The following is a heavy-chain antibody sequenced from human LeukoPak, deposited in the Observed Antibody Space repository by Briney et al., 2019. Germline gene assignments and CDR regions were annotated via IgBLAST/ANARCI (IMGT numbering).Heavy chain of an antibody. J-gene: IGHJ3*02. CDR1: GGSISSHY. Sequence: SETLSLTCTVSGGSISSHYWSWIRQPPGKGLEWIGDIFYSGSTNYNPSLKSRVTITVDTSENQFSLKLSSVIAADTAVYYCARDFRGSVDAFDIWGQGTMVTVSS. V-gene: IGHV4-59*11. CDR3: ARDFRGSVDAFDI. CDR2: IFYSGST.